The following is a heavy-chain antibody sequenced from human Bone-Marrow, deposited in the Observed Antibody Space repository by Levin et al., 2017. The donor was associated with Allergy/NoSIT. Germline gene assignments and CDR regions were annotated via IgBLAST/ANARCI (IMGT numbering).Heavy chain of an antibody. CDR1: GGIFSNFA. J-gene: IGHJ6*02. D-gene: IGHD5-18*01. CDR3: ARVDGYSSGYYEYYGMDV. Sequence: ASVKVSCKASGGIFSNFALSWVRQAPGQGLEWMGGIIPIFETPIYAQKFQGRVTISADESTSTVYMEMSSLRSEDAAVYYCARVDGYSSGYYEYYGMDVWGQGTTVTVSS. CDR2: IIPIFETP. V-gene: IGHV1-69*13.